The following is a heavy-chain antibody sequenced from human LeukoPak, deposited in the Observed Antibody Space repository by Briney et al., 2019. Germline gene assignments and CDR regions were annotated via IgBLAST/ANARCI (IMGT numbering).Heavy chain of an antibody. D-gene: IGHD3-16*01. Sequence: ASVKVSCKTSGYTFIVYYIQWVRQAPGLGLEWMGWINPNTGGTNYAEKFKGRVTMTRDTSISTAYMEVTRLKSDDTAIYYCARDLGFDSWGQGTLVTVSS. CDR1: GYTFIVYY. J-gene: IGHJ4*02. CDR2: INPNTGGT. V-gene: IGHV1-2*02. CDR3: ARDLGFDS.